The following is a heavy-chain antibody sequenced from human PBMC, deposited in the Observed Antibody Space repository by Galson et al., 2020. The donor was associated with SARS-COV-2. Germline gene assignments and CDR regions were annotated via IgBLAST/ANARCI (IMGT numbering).Heavy chain of an antibody. D-gene: IGHD6-13*01. CDR3: ARQTGEQQPILDF. CDR1: GGSISGYY. J-gene: IGHJ4*02. V-gene: IGHV4-59*01. CDR2: IYYSGST. Sequence: ETSETLSLTCTVSGGSISGYYWSWIRQPPGKGLEWIGHIYYSGSTSYNPSLKSRVFISVDTSRSQFSLNVTSLSAADTAVYYCARQTGEQQPILDFWGQGTLVTV.